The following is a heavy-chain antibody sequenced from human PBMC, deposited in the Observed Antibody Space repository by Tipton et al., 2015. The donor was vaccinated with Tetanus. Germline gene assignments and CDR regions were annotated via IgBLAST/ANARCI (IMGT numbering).Heavy chain of an antibody. J-gene: IGHJ4*02. CDR1: GFTFSNAW. CDR2: IYSGGST. D-gene: IGHD3-10*01. V-gene: IGHV3-53*01. CDR3: ARESGYYGSGYYFDY. Sequence: SLRLSCAASGFTFSNAWMSWVRQAPGKGLEWVSVIYSGGSTYYADSVKGRFTISRDNSKNTLYLQMNSLRAEDTAVYYCARESGYYGSGYYFDYWGQGTLVTVSS.